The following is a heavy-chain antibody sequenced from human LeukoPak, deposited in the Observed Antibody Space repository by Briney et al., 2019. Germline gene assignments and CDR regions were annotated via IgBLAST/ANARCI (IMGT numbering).Heavy chain of an antibody. CDR3: ARDFSVTFDY. D-gene: IGHD4-17*01. V-gene: IGHV3-21*01. Sequence: GGSLRLSCAASGFTFSSYSMNWVRQAPGKGLEWVSSISSSSSFIYYADSVKGRFTISRDNAKNSLYLQMNSLRAEDTAVYYCARDFSVTFDYWGQGTLVTVSS. CDR2: ISSSSSFI. CDR1: GFTFSSYS. J-gene: IGHJ4*02.